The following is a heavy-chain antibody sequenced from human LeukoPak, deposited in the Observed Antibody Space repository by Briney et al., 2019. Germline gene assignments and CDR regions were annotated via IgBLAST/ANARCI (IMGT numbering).Heavy chain of an antibody. D-gene: IGHD2-15*01. CDR3: ARGPVVAASDWFDP. J-gene: IGHJ5*02. CDR1: GGSFSGYY. V-gene: IGHV4-34*01. Sequence: SETLSLTCAVYGGSFSGYYWSWIRQPPGKGLEWIGEINHSGSTNYNPSLKSRVTISVDTSKNQFSLKLSSVTAADMAVYYCARGPVVAASDWFDPWGQGTLVTVSS. CDR2: INHSGST.